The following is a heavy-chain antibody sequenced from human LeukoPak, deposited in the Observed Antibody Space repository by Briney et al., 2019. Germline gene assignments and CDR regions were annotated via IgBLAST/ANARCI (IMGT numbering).Heavy chain of an antibody. D-gene: IGHD2-2*01. J-gene: IGHJ3*02. CDR1: GFTFSSYA. CDR2: ISGSGGST. CDR3: AKDLMSCSSSSCYRVLTGAFDM. Sequence: GGSLRLSCAASGFTFSSYAMSWVRQAPGKGLEWVSAISGSGGSTYYADSVKGRFTISRDNSKNTLYLQMNSLRAEDTAVYYCAKDLMSCSSSSCYRVLTGAFDMWGQGTLVTVSS. V-gene: IGHV3-23*01.